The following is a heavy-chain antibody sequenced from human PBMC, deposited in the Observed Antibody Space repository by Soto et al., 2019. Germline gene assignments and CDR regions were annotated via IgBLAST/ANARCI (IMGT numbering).Heavy chain of an antibody. CDR1: GFTFTSSA. V-gene: IGHV1-58*01. Sequence: ASVKVSCKASGFTFTSSAVPWVRQARGQRLEWIGWIVVGSGNTNYAQKFQERVTITRDMSTSTAYMELSSLRSEDTAVYYCAALSRGYYYDSSGRDNSFDIWGHAPMITVSS. J-gene: IGHJ3*02. D-gene: IGHD3-22*01. CDR3: AALSRGYYYDSSGRDNSFDI. CDR2: IVVGSGNT.